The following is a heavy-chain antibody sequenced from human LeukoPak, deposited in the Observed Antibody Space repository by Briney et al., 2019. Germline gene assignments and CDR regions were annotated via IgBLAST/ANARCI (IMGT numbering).Heavy chain of an antibody. CDR3: ARDREAAAEAEYDY. Sequence: ASVKVSCKASGYTFTGYYMHWVRQAPGQGLEWMGWINPSSGGTNYAQKFQGRVTMTRDTSISTAYMELSRLRSDDTAVYYCARDREAAAEAEYDYWGQGTLVTVSS. D-gene: IGHD6-13*01. J-gene: IGHJ4*02. V-gene: IGHV1-2*02. CDR1: GYTFTGYY. CDR2: INPSSGGT.